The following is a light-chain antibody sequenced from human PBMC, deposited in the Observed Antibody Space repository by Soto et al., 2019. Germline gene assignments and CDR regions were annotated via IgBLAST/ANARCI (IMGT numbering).Light chain of an antibody. CDR3: SALTTNTTVI. CDR2: EVS. V-gene: IGLV2-14*01. CDR1: NSDIGAYVF. J-gene: IGLJ2*01. Sequence: QSALTQPASVSGSPGQSITISCTGSNSDIGAYVFVSWYQQHPGKAPKLIIYEVSNRPSGVSNPFSGSNSGYTASLAISVLQADDESDYYSSALTTNTTVILGGGPKLTVL.